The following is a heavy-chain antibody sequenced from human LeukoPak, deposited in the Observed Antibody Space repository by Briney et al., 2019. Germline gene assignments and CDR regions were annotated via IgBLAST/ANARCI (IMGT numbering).Heavy chain of an antibody. D-gene: IGHD5-18*01. Sequence: GASVKVSCKASGHTFTGYYMHWVRQAPGQGLEWMGWINPNSGDSNYAQKFQGRVTMTRDTSISTAYMELSRLRSDDTAVYYCASGSLQLLANYGMDVWGQGTTVTVSS. J-gene: IGHJ6*02. CDR2: INPNSGDS. CDR1: GHTFTGYY. V-gene: IGHV1-2*02. CDR3: ASGSLQLLANYGMDV.